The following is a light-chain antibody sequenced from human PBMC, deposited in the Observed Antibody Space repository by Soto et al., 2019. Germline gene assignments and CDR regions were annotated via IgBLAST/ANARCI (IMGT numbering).Light chain of an antibody. CDR3: ASWDDDLNGPI. CDR2: TDD. J-gene: IGLJ2*01. CDR1: HSKVGVNA. Sequence: QSVLTQPPSASGTLGQGVVISCSGSHSKVGVNAISWYQHLPGMAPRLLLHTDDQRPSGIPDRFSGSHSGTSASLAISRLQSEDEGHYYCASWDDDLNGPIFGGGTNLTVL. V-gene: IGLV1-44*01.